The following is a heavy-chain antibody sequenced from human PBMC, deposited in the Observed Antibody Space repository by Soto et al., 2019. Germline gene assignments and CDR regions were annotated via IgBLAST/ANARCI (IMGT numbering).Heavy chain of an antibody. CDR1: GFTFSSYA. CDR2: ISGSGGST. V-gene: IGHV3-23*01. D-gene: IGHD4-4*01. Sequence: PGGSLRLSWAASGFTFSSYAMSWVRQAPGKGLEWVSAISGSGGSTYYADSVKGRFTISRDNSKNTLYLQMNSLRAEDTAVYYCAKLGYSNYYPSSVVGAEYFQHWGQGTLVTVSS. J-gene: IGHJ1*01. CDR3: AKLGYSNYYPSSVVGAEYFQH.